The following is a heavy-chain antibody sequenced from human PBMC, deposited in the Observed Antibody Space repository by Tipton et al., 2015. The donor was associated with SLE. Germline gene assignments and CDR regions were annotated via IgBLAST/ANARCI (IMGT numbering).Heavy chain of an antibody. CDR3: ARVGEPNHYDFWSGYHYWYFDL. V-gene: IGHV4-39*07. CDR1: GGSISSSSYY. Sequence: TLSLTCTVSGGSISSSSYYWGWIRQPPGKGLEWIGSIYYSGSTYYNPSLKSRVTISVGTSKNQFSLKLSSVTAADTAVYYCARVGEPNHYDFWSGYHYWYFDLWGRGTLVTVSS. J-gene: IGHJ2*01. D-gene: IGHD3-3*01. CDR2: IYYSGST.